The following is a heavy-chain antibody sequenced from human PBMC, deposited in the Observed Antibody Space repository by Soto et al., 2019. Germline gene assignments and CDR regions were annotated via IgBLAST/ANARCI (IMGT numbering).Heavy chain of an antibody. J-gene: IGHJ4*02. Sequence: EVQLVQSGGGLVQPGGSLRLSCAASGFTFSNAWMSWVRQAPGKGLEWVGRIKSKTDGGTTDYAAPVKGRFTISRDDSKNTLYLQMNSLKTEDTAVYYCFFGGGYGYPALYYFDYWGQGTLVTVSS. D-gene: IGHD5-18*01. V-gene: IGHV3-15*01. CDR3: FFGGGYGYPALYYFDY. CDR1: GFTFSNAW. CDR2: IKSKTDGGTT.